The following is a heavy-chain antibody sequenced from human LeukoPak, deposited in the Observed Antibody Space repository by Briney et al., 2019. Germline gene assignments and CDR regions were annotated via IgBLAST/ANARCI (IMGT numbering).Heavy chain of an antibody. V-gene: IGHV3-23*01. J-gene: IGHJ4*02. CDR3: AKGYSTHYEY. CDR2: ISGSGGST. D-gene: IGHD3-3*01. Sequence: GGSLRLSCAASGFTFSTYAMSWVRQAPGKGLEWVSGISGSGGSTYYADSVKGRFTISRDNSKNTLFLQMNSLSAEDTAVYYCAKGYSTHYEYWGQGTLVTVSS. CDR1: GFTFSTYA.